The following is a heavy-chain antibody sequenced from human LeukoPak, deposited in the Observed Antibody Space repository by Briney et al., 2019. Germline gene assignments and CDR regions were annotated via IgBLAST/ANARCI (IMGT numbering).Heavy chain of an antibody. J-gene: IGHJ6*03. D-gene: IGHD2-15*01. Sequence: SETLSLTCTVSGGSISSYYWSWIRQPAGKGLEWIGHIYTSGSTNYNPSLKSRVTMSVDTSKNQFSLKLSSVTAADTAVYYCARDYSGYCSGGSCYHHYYYYMDVWGKGTTVTISS. CDR2: IYTSGST. V-gene: IGHV4-4*07. CDR1: GGSISSYY. CDR3: ARDYSGYCSGGSCYHHYYYYMDV.